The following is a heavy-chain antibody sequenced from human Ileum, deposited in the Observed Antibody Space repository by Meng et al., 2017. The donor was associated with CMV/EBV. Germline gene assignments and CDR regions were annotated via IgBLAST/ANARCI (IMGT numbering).Heavy chain of an antibody. CDR3: ARQFTLLWFAGFGP. CDR1: GFNVTTNY. CDR2: IYAGGTT. V-gene: IGHV3-66*04. J-gene: IGHJ5*02. Sequence: GGSLRLSCTGSGFNVTTNYMSWVRQAPGKGPEWVSVIYAGGTTYLAGSVKGRFTVSRDNSRNTMYLHMSSMGPEDTAVYYCARQFTLLWFAGFGPWGQGNLVTVSS. D-gene: IGHD3-10*01.